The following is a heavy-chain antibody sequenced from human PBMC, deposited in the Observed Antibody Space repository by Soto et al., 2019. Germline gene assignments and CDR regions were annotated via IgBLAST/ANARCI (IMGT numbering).Heavy chain of an antibody. J-gene: IGHJ4*02. V-gene: IGHV3-9*01. CDR2: ISWNSGSI. D-gene: IGHD3-10*01. CDR3: AKDPMVRGVTSPPDY. Sequence: EVQLVESGGGLVQPGRSLRLSCAASGFTFDDYAMHWVRQAPGKGLEWVSGISWNSGSIGYADSVKGRFTISRDNAKNSLYLQMNSLRAEDTALYYCAKDPMVRGVTSPPDYWGQGTLVTVSS. CDR1: GFTFDDYA.